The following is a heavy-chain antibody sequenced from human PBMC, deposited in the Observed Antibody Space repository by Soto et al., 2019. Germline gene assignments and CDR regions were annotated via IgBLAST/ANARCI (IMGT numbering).Heavy chain of an antibody. CDR3: ARVLAVAGRQFDY. CDR2: ISSSSSYI. V-gene: IGHV3-21*01. J-gene: IGHJ4*02. CDR1: GFTFSSYS. Sequence: GGSLRLSCAASGFTFSSYSMNWVRQAPGKGLEWVSSISSSSSYIYYADSVKGRFIISRDNAKNSLYLQMNSLRAEDTAVYYCARVLAVAGRQFDYWGQGTLVTVSS. D-gene: IGHD6-19*01.